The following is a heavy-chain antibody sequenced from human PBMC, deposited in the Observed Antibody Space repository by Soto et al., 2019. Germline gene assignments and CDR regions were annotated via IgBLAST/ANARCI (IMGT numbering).Heavy chain of an antibody. Sequence: PGGSLRLSCAASGFTFSSYAMSWVRQAPGKGLEWVSAISGSGGSTYYADSVKGRFTISRDNSKNTLYLQMNSLRAEDTAVYYCAKDHRGYSYGPGGVDYWGQGTLVTASS. CDR1: GFTFSSYA. D-gene: IGHD5-18*01. V-gene: IGHV3-23*01. CDR2: ISGSGGST. J-gene: IGHJ4*02. CDR3: AKDHRGYSYGPGGVDY.